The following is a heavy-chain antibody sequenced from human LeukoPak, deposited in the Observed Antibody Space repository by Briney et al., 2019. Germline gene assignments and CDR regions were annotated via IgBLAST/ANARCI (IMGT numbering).Heavy chain of an antibody. D-gene: IGHD4-17*01. J-gene: IGHJ4*02. CDR2: IYYSGST. Sequence: PSETLSLTCTVSSASISSYYWSWIRQPPGKGLEWIGYIYYSGSTNYNPSLRSRITISVDTSKNQFSLKLSSVTAADTAVYYCARVGKTTVTYFDYWGQGTLVTVSS. V-gene: IGHV4-59*01. CDR1: SASISSYY. CDR3: ARVGKTTVTYFDY.